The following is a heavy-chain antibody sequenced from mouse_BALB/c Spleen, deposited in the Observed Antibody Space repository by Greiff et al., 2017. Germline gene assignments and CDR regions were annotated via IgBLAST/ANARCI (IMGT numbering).Heavy chain of an antibody. CDR2: ISSGGST. J-gene: IGHJ2*01. Sequence: EVKVVESGGGLVKPGGSLKLSCAASGFTFSSYAMSWVRQTPEKRLEWVASISSGGSTYYPDSVKGRFTISRDNARNILYLQMSSLRSEDTAMYYCARGQRLFDYWGQGTTLTVSS. CDR3: ARGQRLFDY. V-gene: IGHV5-6-5*01. CDR1: GFTFSSYA.